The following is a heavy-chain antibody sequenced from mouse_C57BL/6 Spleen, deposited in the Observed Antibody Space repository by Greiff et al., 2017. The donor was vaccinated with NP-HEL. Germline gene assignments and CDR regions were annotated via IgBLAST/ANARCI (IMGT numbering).Heavy chain of an antibody. CDR1: GYTFTSYW. CDR2: IHPTSGST. J-gene: IGHJ2*01. D-gene: IGHD2-4*01. V-gene: IGHV1-64*01. Sequence: VQLQQPGAELVKPGASVKLSCKASGYTFTSYWMHWVKQRPGQGLEWIGMIHPTSGSTHHNEKVKSKATLTVDKSSSTAYMQLSSLTSEDSAVYYCARIYYDYEYYFDYWGQGTTLTVSS. CDR3: ARIYYDYEYYFDY.